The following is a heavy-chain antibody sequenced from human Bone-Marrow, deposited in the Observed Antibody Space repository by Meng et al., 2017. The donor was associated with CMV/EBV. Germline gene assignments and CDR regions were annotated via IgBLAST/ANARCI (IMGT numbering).Heavy chain of an antibody. Sequence: SCKDLGYTFTSYGISWVRQAPGQGLEWMGWISAYNGNTNYAQKLQGRVTMTTDTSTSTAYMELRSLRSDDTAVYYCAREGFSGSSTYWGQGTLVTVSS. CDR2: ISAYNGNT. D-gene: IGHD1-26*01. CDR1: GYTFTSYG. J-gene: IGHJ4*02. CDR3: AREGFSGSSTY. V-gene: IGHV1-18*01.